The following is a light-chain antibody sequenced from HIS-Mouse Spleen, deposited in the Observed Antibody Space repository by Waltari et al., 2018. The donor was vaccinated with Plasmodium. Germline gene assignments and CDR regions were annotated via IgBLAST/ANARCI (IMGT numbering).Light chain of an antibody. Sequence: DIQMTQSPSSLSASVGDRVTITCQASQDISNYLNWYQQKPGKAPKLLIYDASNLETGVPSRFSGSGSGTDFTFTISSLQPEDIATYYCQQANSFPPSITFGQGTRLEIK. CDR1: QDISNY. CDR2: DAS. CDR3: QQANSFPPSIT. J-gene: IGKJ5*01. V-gene: IGKV1-33*01.